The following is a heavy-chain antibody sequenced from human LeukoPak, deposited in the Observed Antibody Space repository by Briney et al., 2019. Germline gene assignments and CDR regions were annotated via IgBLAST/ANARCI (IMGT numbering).Heavy chain of an antibody. V-gene: IGHV3-30*02. Sequence: GGSLRLSCAASGFTFSSYGIHWVRQAPGKGLEWVAFIRYDGSNKYYADSVKGRFTISRDNSKNTLYLQMNSLRAEDTAVYYCANLWFGELFRADYWGQGNLVTVSS. CDR2: IRYDGSNK. CDR3: ANLWFGELFRADY. CDR1: GFTFSSYG. D-gene: IGHD3-10*01. J-gene: IGHJ4*02.